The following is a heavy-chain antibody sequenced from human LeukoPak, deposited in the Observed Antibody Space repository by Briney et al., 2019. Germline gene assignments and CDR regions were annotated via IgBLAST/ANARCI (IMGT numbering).Heavy chain of an antibody. Sequence: PGGSLRLSCAASGFTFSSYAMSWVRQAPGKGLEWVSVISGSGGRTYYADSVKGRFTISRDNSKNTLYLQMNSLRAEDTAVYYCARGLLELGYYMDVWGKGTTVTVSS. CDR1: GFTFSSYA. CDR3: ARGLLELGYYMDV. V-gene: IGHV3-23*01. J-gene: IGHJ6*03. CDR2: ISGSGGRT. D-gene: IGHD1-7*01.